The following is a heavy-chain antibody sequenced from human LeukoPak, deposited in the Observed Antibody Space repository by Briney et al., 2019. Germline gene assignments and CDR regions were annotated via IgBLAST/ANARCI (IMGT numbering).Heavy chain of an antibody. D-gene: IGHD5-18*01. J-gene: IGHJ6*02. CDR1: GGSISSYY. Sequence: SETLSLTCTVSGGSISSYYWSWIRQPPGKGLEWIGYIYYSGSTNYNPSLKSRVTISVDTSMNQFSLKLSSVTAADTAVYYCARNSGYSYGHYYYYYGMDVWGQGTTVTVSS. V-gene: IGHV4-59*01. CDR3: ARNSGYSYGHYYYYYGMDV. CDR2: IYYSGST.